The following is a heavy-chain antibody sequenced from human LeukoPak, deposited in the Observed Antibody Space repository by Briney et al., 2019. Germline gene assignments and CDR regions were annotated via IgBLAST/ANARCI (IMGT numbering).Heavy chain of an antibody. CDR3: ARLLYHYDSSGYYSYYYYYYMDV. J-gene: IGHJ6*03. CDR1: GGSINSSSYY. CDR2: IYYSGRT. Sequence: ASETLSLTCTVSGGSINSSSYYWGWIRQPPGKGLEWIGSIYYSGRTYYNPSLKSRVTISVDTSKNQFSLKLSSVTAADTAVYYCARLLYHYDSSGYYSYYYYYYMDVWGKGTTVTVSS. D-gene: IGHD3-22*01. V-gene: IGHV4-39*01.